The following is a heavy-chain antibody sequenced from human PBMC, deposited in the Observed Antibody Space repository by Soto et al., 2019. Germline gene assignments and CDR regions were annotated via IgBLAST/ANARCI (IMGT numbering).Heavy chain of an antibody. CDR3: ARVSLHSYGQYFDY. CDR1: GFTFSSYG. D-gene: IGHD5-18*01. V-gene: IGHV3-33*01. Sequence: GGSLRLSCAASGFTFSSYGMHWVRQAPGKGLEWVAVIWYDGSNKYYADSVKGRFTISRDNSKNTLYLQMNSLRAEDTAVYYCARVSLHSYGQYFDYWGQGTLVTVSS. CDR2: IWYDGSNK. J-gene: IGHJ4*02.